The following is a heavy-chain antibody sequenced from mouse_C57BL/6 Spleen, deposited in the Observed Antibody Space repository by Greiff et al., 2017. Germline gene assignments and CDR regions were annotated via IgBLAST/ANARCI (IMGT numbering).Heavy chain of an antibody. CDR1: GYTFTSYW. D-gene: IGHD2-3*01. CDR2: IDPSDSYT. V-gene: IGHV1-69*01. J-gene: IGHJ1*03. Sequence: VQLQQPGAELVMPGASVKLSCKASGYTFTSYWMHWVKQRPGQGLEWIGEIDPSDSYTNYNQKFKGKSTLTVDKSSSTAYMQLSSLTSEDSAVYYCARGRDGYYWYFDVWGTGTTVTVSS. CDR3: ARGRDGYYWYFDV.